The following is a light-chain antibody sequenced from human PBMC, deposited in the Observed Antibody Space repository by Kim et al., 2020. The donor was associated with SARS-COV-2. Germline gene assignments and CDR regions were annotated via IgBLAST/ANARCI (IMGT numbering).Light chain of an antibody. CDR2: NNN. CDR1: SSNIGSHY. Sequence: QSVLTQPPSASGTPGQRVTISCSGSSSNIGSHYVYWYQQLPGTAPKLLIYNNNQRPSGVPDRFSGSKSGTSASLAISGLRSEDEADYYCTAWDDSLSGWVFGGGTQLTVL. CDR3: TAWDDSLSGWV. J-gene: IGLJ3*02. V-gene: IGLV1-47*02.